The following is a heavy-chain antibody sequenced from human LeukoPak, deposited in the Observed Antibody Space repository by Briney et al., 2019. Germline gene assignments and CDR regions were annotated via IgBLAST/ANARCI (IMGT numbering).Heavy chain of an antibody. Sequence: SVKVSCKASGGTFSSYAISWVRQAPGQGLEWMGGIIPIFGTANYAQKFQGRVTITADESTSTAYMELSSLRSEDTAVYYCARESGGERITIFGVVINDYYYYYGMDVWGQGTTVTVSS. CDR3: ARESGGERITIFGVVINDYYYYYGMDV. J-gene: IGHJ6*02. V-gene: IGHV1-69*13. CDR1: GGTFSSYA. D-gene: IGHD3-3*01. CDR2: IIPIFGTA.